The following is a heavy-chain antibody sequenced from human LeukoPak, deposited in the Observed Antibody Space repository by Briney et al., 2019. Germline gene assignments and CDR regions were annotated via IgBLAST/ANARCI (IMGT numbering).Heavy chain of an antibody. V-gene: IGHV3-21*04. J-gene: IGHJ5*02. CDR3: AGRGLSGWFDP. D-gene: IGHD5-24*01. CDR1: GFTFSSYS. Sequence: GGSLRLSCAASGFTFSSYSMNWVRQAPGKGLEWVSSISSSSSYIYYADSVKGRFTISRDNAKNSLYLQMNSLRAEDTAVYYCAGRGLSGWFDPWGQGTLVTVSS. CDR2: ISSSSSYI.